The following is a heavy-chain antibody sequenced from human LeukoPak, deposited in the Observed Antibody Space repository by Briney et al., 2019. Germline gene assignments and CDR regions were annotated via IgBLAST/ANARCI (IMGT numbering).Heavy chain of an antibody. D-gene: IGHD2-21*02. Sequence: GDSVKVSCKASGYTFTSYGISWVRQAPGQGLEWMGWISAYNGNTNYAQKLQGRVTMTTDTSTRTAYMELRSLRSGDTAVYYCARAFGRDYYNPGYWGQGTLVTVSS. J-gene: IGHJ4*02. V-gene: IGHV1-18*01. CDR3: ARAFGRDYYNPGY. CDR1: GYTFTSYG. CDR2: ISAYNGNT.